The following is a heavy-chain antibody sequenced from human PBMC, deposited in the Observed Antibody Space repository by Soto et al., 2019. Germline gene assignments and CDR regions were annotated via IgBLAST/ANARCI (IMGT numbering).Heavy chain of an antibody. CDR3: ARGVDNGVDV. CDR1: GYTFTSYD. D-gene: IGHD2-8*01. CDR2: MSPNSGAT. J-gene: IGHJ6*02. Sequence: QVQLVQSGAEVTKPGASVKVSCMASGYTFTSYDINWVRQATGQGLEWMGWMSPNSGATGYAQKFQGRVTMTRDTSISTVYMELSNLRSEDTAIYYCARGVDNGVDVWGQGSTVTVSS. V-gene: IGHV1-8*01.